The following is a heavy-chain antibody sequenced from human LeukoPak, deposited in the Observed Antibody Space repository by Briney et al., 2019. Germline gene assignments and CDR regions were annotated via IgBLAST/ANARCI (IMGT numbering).Heavy chain of an antibody. CDR2: IYTSGAT. D-gene: IGHD6-19*01. CDR1: GGSIKSYY. Sequence: PSETLSLTCTVSGGSIKSYYWTWIRQPGGKGLEWIGRIYTSGATDYNPSLKSRVTMSVDTSKNQFSLNLNSVTAADTALYYCARDLAGYSSGWAFDYWGQGILVTVSS. CDR3: ARDLAGYSSGWAFDY. J-gene: IGHJ4*02. V-gene: IGHV4-4*07.